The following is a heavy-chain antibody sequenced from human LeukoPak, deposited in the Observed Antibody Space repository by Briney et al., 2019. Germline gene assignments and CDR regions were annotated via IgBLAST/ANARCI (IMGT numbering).Heavy chain of an antibody. V-gene: IGHV4-38-2*01. Sequence: MSSETLSLTCAVSGYSISSGYYWGWIRQPPGKGLEWIGSIYYSGSTYYNPSLKSRVTISVDTSKNQFSLKLSSVTAADTAVYYCARRLIAAAGNDYWGQGTVVTVSS. J-gene: IGHJ4*02. CDR1: GYSISSGYY. CDR2: IYYSGST. CDR3: ARRLIAAAGNDY. D-gene: IGHD6-13*01.